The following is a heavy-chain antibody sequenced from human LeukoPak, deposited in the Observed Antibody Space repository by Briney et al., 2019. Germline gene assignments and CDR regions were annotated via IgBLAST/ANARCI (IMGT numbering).Heavy chain of an antibody. CDR1: SFAFIDSA. V-gene: IGHV3-23*01. CDR3: AKVRKGVGAFDI. CDR2: ISNTGLTT. J-gene: IGHJ3*02. Sequence: GGSLRLSCAASSFAFIDSAMAWVRQAPGKGLEWVSGISNTGLTTYYIDSVKGRFTISRDSSKNTLNLQMDSLRTEDTAVYYCAKVRKGVGAFDIWGQGIMVTVSS. D-gene: IGHD3-16*01.